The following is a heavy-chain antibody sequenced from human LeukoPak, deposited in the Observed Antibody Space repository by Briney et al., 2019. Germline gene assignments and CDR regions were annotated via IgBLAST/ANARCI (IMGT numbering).Heavy chain of an antibody. V-gene: IGHV1-18*01. D-gene: IGHD1-26*01. CDR3: ARHLGGRPFDY. J-gene: IGHJ4*02. CDR1: GYTFSSHG. Sequence: ASVRVSCKASGYTFSSHGISWLRQAPGQGHEWLGWISAHNGNTNYPQKLQGRVTMTTDTSTSTAYMELRSLRSDDTAVYYCARHLGGRPFDYWGQGTLVTVSP. CDR2: ISAHNGNT.